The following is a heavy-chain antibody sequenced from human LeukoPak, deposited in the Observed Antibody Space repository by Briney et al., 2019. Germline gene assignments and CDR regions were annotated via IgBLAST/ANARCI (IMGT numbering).Heavy chain of an antibody. CDR2: LIPIFGTA. V-gene: IGHV1-69*13. Sequence: GASVKVSCKASGGTFSSYAISWVRQAPGQGLEWMGGLIPIFGTANYAQKFQGRVTITADESTSTAYMELSSLRSEDTAVYYCARMGVAGIAAAGGWFDPWGQGTLVTVSS. D-gene: IGHD6-13*01. CDR1: GGTFSSYA. CDR3: ARMGVAGIAAAGGWFDP. J-gene: IGHJ5*02.